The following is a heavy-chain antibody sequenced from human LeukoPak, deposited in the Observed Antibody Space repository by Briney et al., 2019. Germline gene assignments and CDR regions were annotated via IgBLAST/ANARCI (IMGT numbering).Heavy chain of an antibody. J-gene: IGHJ4*02. D-gene: IGHD1-26*01. Sequence: GGSLGLSCAASGFTFSSYAMTWVRQAPGKGLEWVSAISDRSDTYYADSVKGRFTISRDNSKNTLYLQMNSLRAEDTAVYYCAKGYRGNYDYWGQGTLVTVSS. CDR3: AKGYRGNYDY. V-gene: IGHV3-23*01. CDR1: GFTFSSYA. CDR2: ISDRSDT.